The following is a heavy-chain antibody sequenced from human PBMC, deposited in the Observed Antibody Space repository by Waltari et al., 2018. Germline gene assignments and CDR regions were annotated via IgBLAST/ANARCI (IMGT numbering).Heavy chain of an antibody. CDR3: ARSRITMIVVDSPEAFDI. V-gene: IGHV1-18*01. CDR1: GYPFTSYG. J-gene: IGHJ3*02. CDR2: ISAYNGNT. Sequence: QVQLVQSGAEVKKPGASVKVSCKASGYPFTSYGISWLRQAPGQWLEWMGWISAYNGNTNYAQKLQGRVTMTTDTSTSTAYMELRSLRSDDTAVYYCARSRITMIVVDSPEAFDIWGQGTMVTVSS. D-gene: IGHD3-22*01.